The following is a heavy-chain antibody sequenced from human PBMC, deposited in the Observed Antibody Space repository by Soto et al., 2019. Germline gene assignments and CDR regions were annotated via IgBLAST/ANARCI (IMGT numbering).Heavy chain of an antibody. CDR1: GYTFTSYY. Sequence: ASVKVSCKSSGYTFTSYYINWGRQATGQGLECMGWMNPNSGNTGYAQKFQGRVTMTRNTSISTAYMELSSLRSEDTAVYYCARGRPTLLWFGELLGYYYYYYGMDVWGQGTTVTVSS. V-gene: IGHV1-8*01. CDR2: MNPNSGNT. J-gene: IGHJ6*02. D-gene: IGHD3-10*01. CDR3: ARGRPTLLWFGELLGYYYYYYGMDV.